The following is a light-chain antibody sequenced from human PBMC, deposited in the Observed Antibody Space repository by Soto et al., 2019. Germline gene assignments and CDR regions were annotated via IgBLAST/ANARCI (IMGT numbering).Light chain of an antibody. V-gene: IGKV3-15*01. Sequence: DIEMTQSPATLSVSPGDRATLSCRASQSVSSNLAWYQQKPGQAPRLLIYGASTMDTGIPSRFSGSGSGTEFTLTISSLQSEDFAIYYCQQYNNWPWTFGQGTKVEIK. CDR3: QQYNNWPWT. J-gene: IGKJ1*01. CDR2: GAS. CDR1: QSVSSN.